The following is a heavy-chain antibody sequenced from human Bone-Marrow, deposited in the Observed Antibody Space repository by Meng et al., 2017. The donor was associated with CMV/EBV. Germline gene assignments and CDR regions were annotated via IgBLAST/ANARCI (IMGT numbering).Heavy chain of an antibody. D-gene: IGHD3-22*01. CDR2: TYYRSKWFN. V-gene: IGHV6-1*01. CDR1: GDSVSNNRAA. J-gene: IGHJ4*02. CDR3: ARAYYYDSRGYSNYFDY. Sequence: LRLSCDISGDSVSNNRAAWTWIRQSPSRGLEWLGRTYYRSKWFNDHAVSVKSRITINPDTSKNQFSLQLNSVTPEDTAVYFCARAYYYDSRGYSNYFDYWGQGTLVTVSS.